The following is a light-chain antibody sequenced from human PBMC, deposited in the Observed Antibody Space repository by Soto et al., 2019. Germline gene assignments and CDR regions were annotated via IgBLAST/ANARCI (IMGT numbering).Light chain of an antibody. CDR1: QGISNY. CDR3: QKYNSARTWT. V-gene: IGKV1-27*01. Sequence: DIQMTQSPSSLPPSVGDRVTITCRASQGISNYLAWYQQNPGKVPKLLIYAPSTLQSGVPSRFSGSGSGTDFTLTISSLQPEDVATYYCQKYNSARTWTFGQGTKVEIK. CDR2: APS. J-gene: IGKJ1*01.